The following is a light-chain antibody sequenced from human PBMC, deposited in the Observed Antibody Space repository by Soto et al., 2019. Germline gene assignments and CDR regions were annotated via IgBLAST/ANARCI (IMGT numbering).Light chain of an antibody. CDR3: QQLNSYPQT. CDR2: SAS. Sequence: IQLTQSPSSLSASVGDRVTITCLASRGISSYLAWYQQKPGKAPKLLVYSASTLQSGVPSRFSGSGSGPDFTLTISSLQPEDSATYFCQQLNSYPQTFGQGTRLEIK. V-gene: IGKV1-9*01. J-gene: IGKJ5*01. CDR1: RGISSY.